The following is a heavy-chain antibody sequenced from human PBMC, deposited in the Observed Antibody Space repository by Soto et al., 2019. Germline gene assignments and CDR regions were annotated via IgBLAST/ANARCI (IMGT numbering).Heavy chain of an antibody. V-gene: IGHV3-7*01. J-gene: IGHJ4*02. CDR3: ASDPKRNYYGDQ. CDR1: GFTFSSYW. CDR2: IKQDGREK. D-gene: IGHD3-3*01. Sequence: EVQLVESGGGVVQPGGSLRLSCAASGFTFSSYWMSWVRQAPGKGLEWVANIKQDGREKYYVDSVKGRFTISRDNAKNSLYLQMNSLRAEDTAVDYCASDPKRNYYGDQWGQGTLVPVSS.